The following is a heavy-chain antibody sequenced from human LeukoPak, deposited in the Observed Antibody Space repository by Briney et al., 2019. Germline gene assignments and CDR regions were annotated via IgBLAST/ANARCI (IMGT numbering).Heavy chain of an antibody. CDR3: AREGYDFWSGQRLGYSDY. Sequence: GGSLRLSCAASGFTFSSYAMHWVRQAPGKGLEWVAVISYDGSNKYYADSVKGRFTISRDNSKNTLYLQMNSLRAEDTAVYYCAREGYDFWSGQRLGYSDYWGQGTLVTVSS. V-gene: IGHV3-30-3*01. CDR1: GFTFSSYA. CDR2: ISYDGSNK. D-gene: IGHD3-3*01. J-gene: IGHJ4*02.